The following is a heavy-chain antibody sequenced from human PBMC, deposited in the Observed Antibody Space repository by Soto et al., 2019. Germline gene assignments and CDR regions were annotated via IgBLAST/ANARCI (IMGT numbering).Heavy chain of an antibody. Sequence: EVQLVESGGGLVQPGGSLRLSCVGSGFTFSDHYIDWVRQAPGKGLEWVRRSRNKARGYSTDYATSVKGRFTISRDESKNSVYLQMDSLKTEDTALYYCACPPTETTTGDYWGHGTPVTVSS. CDR3: ACPPTETTTGDY. J-gene: IGHJ4*01. D-gene: IGHD1-7*01. CDR2: SRNKARGYST. CDR1: GFTFSDHY. V-gene: IGHV3-72*01.